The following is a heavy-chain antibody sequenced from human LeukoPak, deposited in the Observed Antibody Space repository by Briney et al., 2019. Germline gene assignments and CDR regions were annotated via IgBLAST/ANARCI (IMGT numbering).Heavy chain of an antibody. Sequence: PSETLSLTCTVSGGSISSSSYYWGWIRQPPGKGLEWIGSIYYSGSTYYNPSLKSRVTISVDTSKNQFSLKLSSVTAADTAVYYCARDRRLRWSPRLGDAFDIWGQGTMVTVSS. D-gene: IGHD4-23*01. CDR2: IYYSGST. V-gene: IGHV4-39*07. CDR3: ARDRRLRWSPRLGDAFDI. CDR1: GGSISSSSYY. J-gene: IGHJ3*02.